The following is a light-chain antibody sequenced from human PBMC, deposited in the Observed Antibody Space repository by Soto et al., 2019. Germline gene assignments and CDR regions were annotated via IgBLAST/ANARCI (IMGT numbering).Light chain of an antibody. CDR2: RSN. CDR3: AAWDDSLSGAV. J-gene: IGLJ7*01. V-gene: IGLV1-47*01. Sequence: QSVLTQPPSVSGAPGQTITISCTGSSSNIGAGYDVHWYQQLPGRAPKLLIYRSNQRPSGVPDRFSGSKSGTSASLAISGLRSEDEADYYCAAWDDSLSGAVFGGGTQLTVL. CDR1: SSNIGAGYD.